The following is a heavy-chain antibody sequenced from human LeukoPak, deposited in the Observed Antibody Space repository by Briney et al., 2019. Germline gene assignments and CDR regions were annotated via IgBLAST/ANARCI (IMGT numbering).Heavy chain of an antibody. J-gene: IGHJ4*02. CDR3: ANLFASSWSVDY. V-gene: IGHV3-48*04. D-gene: IGHD6-13*01. CDR2: ISSSSSNI. Sequence: GGSLRLSCAASGFTFSDYAMNWVRQAPGKGLEWISYISSSSSNIYYADSVRGRFNISRDNAKNSLYLEMNSLRAEDTAVYYCANLFASSWSVDYWGQGILVTVSS. CDR1: GFTFSDYA.